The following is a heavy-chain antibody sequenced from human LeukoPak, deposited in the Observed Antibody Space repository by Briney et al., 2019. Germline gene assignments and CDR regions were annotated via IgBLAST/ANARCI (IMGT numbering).Heavy chain of an antibody. V-gene: IGHV4-4*07. CDR3: ARLKIFGVVHDAFDI. D-gene: IGHD3-3*01. Sequence: SETLSLTCTVSGGSISSYYWSWIRQPAGKGLEWIGRIYTSGSTNYNASLKSRVSMSVDTSKNQFSLKLSSVTAADTAVYYCARLKIFGVVHDAFDIWGQGTMVTVSS. CDR1: GGSISSYY. J-gene: IGHJ3*02. CDR2: IYTSGST.